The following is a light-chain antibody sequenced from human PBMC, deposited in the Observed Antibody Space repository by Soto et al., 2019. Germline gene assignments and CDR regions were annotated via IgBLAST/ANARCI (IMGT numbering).Light chain of an antibody. CDR3: QQALRFPVI. CDR1: QSISRW. Sequence: DIQMTQSPYTLSASLGDTVTITCRASQSISRWLAWYQQKPGKAPRLLIYDASILDSGVPSRFSGSGYGTDFTLSISSLQPEDFATYYCQQALRFPVIFGQGTRLEIK. CDR2: DAS. V-gene: IGKV1-5*01. J-gene: IGKJ5*01.